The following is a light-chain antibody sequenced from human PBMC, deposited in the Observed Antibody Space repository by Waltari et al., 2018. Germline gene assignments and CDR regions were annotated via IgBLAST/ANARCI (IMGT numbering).Light chain of an antibody. V-gene: IGLV1-44*01. CDR3: AAWDDSLNAVV. CDR1: SSNTAGNT. CDR2: NNN. Sequence: QSVLTQPPSASGTRGQRVTTSCSGSSSNTAGNTVNWYQQLPGAAPNLLLYNNNQRPSGVPDRFSGSTSGTSASLAISSLQSEDEAHYYCAAWDDSLNAVVFGGGTKLTVL. J-gene: IGLJ2*01.